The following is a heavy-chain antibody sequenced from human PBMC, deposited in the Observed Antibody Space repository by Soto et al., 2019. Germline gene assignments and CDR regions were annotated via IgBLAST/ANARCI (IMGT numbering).Heavy chain of an antibody. V-gene: IGHV1-46*01. CDR3: ARDLEWLRDFRDYYGMDV. CDR1: GYTFTSYY. Sequence: ASVKVSCKASGYTFTSYYMHWVRQAPGQGLEWMGIINPSGGSTSYAQKFQGRVTMTRDTSTSTVYMELSSLRSEDTAVYYCARDLEWLRDFRDYYGMDVWGQGPTVTVSS. D-gene: IGHD5-12*01. CDR2: INPSGGST. J-gene: IGHJ6*02.